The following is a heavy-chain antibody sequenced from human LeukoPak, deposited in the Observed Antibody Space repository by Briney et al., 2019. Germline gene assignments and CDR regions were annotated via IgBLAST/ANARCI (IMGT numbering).Heavy chain of an antibody. CDR2: IYYSGST. D-gene: IGHD6-19*01. J-gene: IGHJ3*02. V-gene: IGHV4-59*01. CDR1: GGSISSYY. CDR3: ARSGGVAGSRGAFDI. Sequence: PSETLSLTCTVSGGSISSYYWSWIRQPPGKGLEWIGYIYYSGSTNYNPSLKSRVTISVDTSKNQFSLKLSSVTAADTAVYYCARSGGVAGSRGAFDIWGQGTMVTVSS.